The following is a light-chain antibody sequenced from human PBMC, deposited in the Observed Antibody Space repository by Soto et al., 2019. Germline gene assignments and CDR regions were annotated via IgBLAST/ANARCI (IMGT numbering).Light chain of an antibody. CDR3: QSPDSSGIWV. CDR1: VLSKQF. J-gene: IGLJ3*02. Sequence: SYELTQPPSVSVSPGQTARIPCSGDVLSKQFGHWYQQKPGQAPVLVIYKDSERPSGIPERFSGSSSGTTVTLTISGVQAEDEAHYYCQSPDSSGIWVFGGGTKLTVL. V-gene: IGLV3-25*03. CDR2: KDS.